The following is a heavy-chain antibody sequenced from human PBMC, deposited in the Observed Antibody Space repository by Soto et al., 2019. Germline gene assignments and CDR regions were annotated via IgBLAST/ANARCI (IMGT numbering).Heavy chain of an antibody. J-gene: IGHJ6*02. Sequence: GGSMRLSCAASGITFSNYEMSWVRQAPGKGLEWVSYISNSGGTIYYADSVKGRFTISRDNAKNSLCLQMNSLRAEDTAVYYCARVKKQPPYYYYGMDVWGQGTTVTVSS. CDR3: ARVKKQPPYYYYGMDV. V-gene: IGHV3-48*03. CDR2: ISNSGGTI. D-gene: IGHD5-18*01. CDR1: GITFSNYE.